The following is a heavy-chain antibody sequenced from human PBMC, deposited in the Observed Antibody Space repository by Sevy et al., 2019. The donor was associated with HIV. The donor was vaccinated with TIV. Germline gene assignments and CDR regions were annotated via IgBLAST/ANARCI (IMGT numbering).Heavy chain of an antibody. V-gene: IGHV3-15*01. CDR1: VFTFSNAW. J-gene: IGHJ3*02. CDR2: IKSKTDGGTT. CDR3: TTVAQFTAFDI. Sequence: GGSLRLSCAASVFTFSNAWRSWVRQAPGKGLEWVGRIKSKTDGGTTDYAAPVKGRFTISRDDSKNTLYLQMNSLKTEDTAVYYCTTVAQFTAFDIWGQGTMVTVSS.